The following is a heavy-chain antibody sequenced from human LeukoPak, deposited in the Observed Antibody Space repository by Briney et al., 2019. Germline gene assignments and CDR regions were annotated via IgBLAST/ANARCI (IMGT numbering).Heavy chain of an antibody. D-gene: IGHD6-19*01. CDR2: INPNSGGA. J-gene: IGHJ4*02. CDR1: GYTFTGSY. V-gene: IGHV1-2*02. CDR3: ARSIAVAGTLDY. Sequence: ASVKVSCKASGYTFTGSYMHWVRQALGQGLEWMGWINPNSGGANYAQKFQGRVTMTRDTSISTAYMELSRLRSDDTAIYYCARSIAVAGTLDYWGQGTLVTVSS.